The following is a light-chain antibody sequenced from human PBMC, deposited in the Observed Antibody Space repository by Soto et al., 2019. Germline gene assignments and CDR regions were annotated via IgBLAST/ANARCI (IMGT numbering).Light chain of an antibody. V-gene: IGKV3-11*01. CDR2: DAF. CDR1: QSVSRY. J-gene: IGKJ5*01. CDR3: QQRSNWPIT. Sequence: IMVTQSPVTLSLSTGERATLSCRASQSVSRYLAWYQQKPDQAPRLLIYDAFNRATGIPARFSGSGSGTDFTLTISSLEPEDFVVYYCQQRSNWPITFGQGTRLEI.